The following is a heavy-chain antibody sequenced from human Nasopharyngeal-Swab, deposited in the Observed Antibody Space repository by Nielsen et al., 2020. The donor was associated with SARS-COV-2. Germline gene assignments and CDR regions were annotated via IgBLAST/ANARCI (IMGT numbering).Heavy chain of an antibody. V-gene: IGHV1-2*06. J-gene: IGHJ6*02. CDR1: GYTFTGYY. Sequence: ASVKVSCKASGYTFTGYYMHWVRQAPGQGLEWMGRINPNSGGTNYAQKFQGRVTMTRDTSTSTVYMELSSLRSEDTAVYYCAGPDGGSSGYYDYYYYGMDVWGQGTTVTVSS. D-gene: IGHD3-22*01. CDR3: AGPDGGSSGYYDYYYYGMDV. CDR2: INPNSGGT.